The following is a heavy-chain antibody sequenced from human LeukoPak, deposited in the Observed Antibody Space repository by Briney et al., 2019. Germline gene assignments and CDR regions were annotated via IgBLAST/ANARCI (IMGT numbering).Heavy chain of an antibody. D-gene: IGHD3-10*01. Sequence: GGSLRLSCAASGFTFSSYIMNWVRQAPGKGLEWVSSISSSNSYIYYADSVKGRFTISRDNAKNSLYVQMNSLRAEDTAVYYCARGFGFDYYYMDVWGKGTTVTVSS. V-gene: IGHV3-21*01. J-gene: IGHJ6*03. CDR3: ARGFGFDYYYMDV. CDR2: ISSSNSYI. CDR1: GFTFSSYI.